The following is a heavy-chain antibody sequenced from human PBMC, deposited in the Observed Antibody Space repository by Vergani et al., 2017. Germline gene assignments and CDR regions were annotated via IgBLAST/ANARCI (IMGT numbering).Heavy chain of an antibody. CDR2: IYYSGST. D-gene: IGHD3-3*01. CDR1: GGSISSYY. Sequence: QVQLQESGPGLVKPSQTLSLTCTVSGGSISSYYWSWIRQPPGKGLEWIGYIYYSGSTNYNPSLKSLVTISVDTSKNQFSLKLSSVTAADTAVYYCARGATYYDFWSGYHYGMDVWGQGTTVTVSS. V-gene: IGHV4-59*01. J-gene: IGHJ6*02. CDR3: ARGATYYDFWSGYHYGMDV.